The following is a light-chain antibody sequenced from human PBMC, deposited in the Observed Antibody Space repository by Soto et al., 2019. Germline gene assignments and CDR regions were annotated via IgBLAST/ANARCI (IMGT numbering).Light chain of an antibody. Sequence: EIVLTQSPGTLSLSPGERATLSCRASQSVSSSYLAWYQQKPGQAPRLLIYGASSRATGIPDRFSGSGSGTDFTLTISRLEPEDFAGYYCQQYGSSARLTFGGGNKVDIK. CDR1: QSVSSSY. CDR3: QQYGSSARLT. CDR2: GAS. V-gene: IGKV3-20*01. J-gene: IGKJ4*01.